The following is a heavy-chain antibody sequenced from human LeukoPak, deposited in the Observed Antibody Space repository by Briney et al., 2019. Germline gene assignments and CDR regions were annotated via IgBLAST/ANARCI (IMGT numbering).Heavy chain of an antibody. V-gene: IGHV3-30*18. CDR2: ISYDGSNK. Sequence: PGGSLRLSCAASGFTFSSYGMHWVRQAPGKGLEWVAVISYDGSNKYYADSVKGRFTISRDNSKNTLYLQMNSMRAEDTAVYYCAKDQILEGFDYWGQGTLVTVSS. J-gene: IGHJ4*02. CDR3: AKDQILEGFDY. CDR1: GFTFSSYG.